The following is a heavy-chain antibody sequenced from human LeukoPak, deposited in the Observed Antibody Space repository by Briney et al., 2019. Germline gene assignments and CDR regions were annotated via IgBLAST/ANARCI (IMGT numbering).Heavy chain of an antibody. J-gene: IGHJ4*02. CDR2: ISSSSSYI. CDR3: AKRSVAGTRPPYYFDY. Sequence: PGGSLRLSCAASGFTFSSYSMNWVRQAPGKGLEWVSSISSSSSYIYYADSVKGRFTISRDNSKNTLYLQMNSLRAEDTAVYYCAKRSVAGTRPPYYFDYWGQGTLVTVSS. D-gene: IGHD6-19*01. V-gene: IGHV3-21*04. CDR1: GFTFSSYS.